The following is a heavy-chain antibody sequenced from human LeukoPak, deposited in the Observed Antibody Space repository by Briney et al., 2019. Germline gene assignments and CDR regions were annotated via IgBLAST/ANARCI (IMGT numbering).Heavy chain of an antibody. CDR1: GYSISSGYY. V-gene: IGHV4-38-2*01. CDR2: IYHSGST. J-gene: IGHJ3*02. D-gene: IGHD2-21*01. Sequence: SETLSLTCAVSGYSISSGYYWGWFRQPPGKGLEWIGSIYHSGSTYYNPSLKSRVTMSVDTSKNQFSLKLSSVTAADTAMYYCARVQSFCGGDCYGAFDIWGQGTMVTVSS. CDR3: ARVQSFCGGDCYGAFDI.